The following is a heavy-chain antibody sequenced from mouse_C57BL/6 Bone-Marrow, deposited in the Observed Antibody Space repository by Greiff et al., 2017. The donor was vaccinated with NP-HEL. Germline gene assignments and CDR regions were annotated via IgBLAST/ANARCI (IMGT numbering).Heavy chain of an antibody. Sequence: QVQLQQSGAELVKPGASVKISCKASGFAFSSYWLNWVLQRPGTGLSLFGLIYPVDGDTNYNGKLKGKATLTADKSSNTAYMQFSSLTSEDSAVYFCARGAYWGQGTLVTVSA. CDR1: GFAFSSYW. V-gene: IGHV1-80*01. J-gene: IGHJ3*01. CDR2: IYPVDGDT. CDR3: ARGAY.